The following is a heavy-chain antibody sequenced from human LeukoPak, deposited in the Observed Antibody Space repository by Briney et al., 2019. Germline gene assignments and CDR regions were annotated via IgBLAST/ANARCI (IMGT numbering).Heavy chain of an antibody. D-gene: IGHD4-17*01. CDR1: GFTFSSYA. Sequence: GGSLRLSCAASGFTFSSYAMSWVRQAPGKGLEWVANIKQDGSEKYYVDSVKGRFTISRDNAKNSLYLQMNSLRAEDTAVYYCARVRGTTVTLSGYYFDYWGQGTLVTVSS. CDR3: ARVRGTTVTLSGYYFDY. V-gene: IGHV3-7*01. CDR2: IKQDGSEK. J-gene: IGHJ4*02.